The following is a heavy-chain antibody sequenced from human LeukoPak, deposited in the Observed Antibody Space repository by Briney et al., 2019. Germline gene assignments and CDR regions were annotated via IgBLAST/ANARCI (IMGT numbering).Heavy chain of an antibody. CDR1: GFTFSSYA. CDR3: AREWVVLAAIDY. V-gene: IGHV3-23*01. J-gene: IGHJ4*02. CDR2: ISGSGGST. Sequence: GGSLRLSCAASGFTFSSYAMSWVRQVPGKGVEWVSAISGSGGSTYYADSVKGRFTISRDNSKNTLYLQMNSLRAEDTAVYYCAREWVVLAAIDYWGQGTLVTVSS. D-gene: IGHD2-2*01.